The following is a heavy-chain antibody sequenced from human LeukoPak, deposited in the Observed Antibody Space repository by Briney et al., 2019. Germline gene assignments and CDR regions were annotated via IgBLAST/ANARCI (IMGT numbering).Heavy chain of an antibody. D-gene: IGHD2/OR15-2a*01. Sequence: PGGSLRLSCAVSGFTVSTNYMSWVRQAPGKGLEWVSVIYSGGSTYYADSVKGRFTISRDNSKNTVYLQMNSLRAEDTAVYYCARRDGLSFDPWGQGTLVTVTS. CDR3: ARRDGLSFDP. J-gene: IGHJ5*02. CDR2: IYSGGST. CDR1: GFTVSTNY. V-gene: IGHV3-53*01.